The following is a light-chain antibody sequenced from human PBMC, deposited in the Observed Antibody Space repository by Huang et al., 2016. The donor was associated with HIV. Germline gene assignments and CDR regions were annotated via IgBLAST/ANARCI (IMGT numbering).Light chain of an antibody. CDR3: QQYYTSPQT. V-gene: IGKV4-1*01. J-gene: IGKJ1*01. CDR1: QSVLSSATNKNY. CDR2: WAS. Sequence: DIVMTQSPDSLAVSLGEAATLTCRSSQSVLSSATNKNYLAWFQQKSGQSPKLLLFWASTREAGVPDRFNASGSGTHFTLTINNVKTEDVAIYYCQQYYTSPQTFGPGTRLEI.